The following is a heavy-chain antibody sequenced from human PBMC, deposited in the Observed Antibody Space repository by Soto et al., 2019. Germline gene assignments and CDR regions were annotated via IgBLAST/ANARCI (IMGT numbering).Heavy chain of an antibody. CDR3: ARRYGGNFDY. V-gene: IGHV4-59*01. D-gene: IGHD3-16*01. CDR2: IYYSGST. J-gene: IGHJ4*02. CDR1: GGSISSYY. Sequence: PSETLSLTCTVSGGSISSYYWSWTRQPPGKGLERNGYIYYSGSTNYKPSIKSRVTITVDTSKNQFSLKLRSVTAADTAVYYCARRYGGNFDYWGQGTLVTVSS.